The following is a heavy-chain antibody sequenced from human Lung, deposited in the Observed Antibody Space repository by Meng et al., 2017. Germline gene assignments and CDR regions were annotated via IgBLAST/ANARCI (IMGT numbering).Heavy chain of an antibody. CDR1: GGSFSDYY. J-gene: IGHJ4*02. V-gene: IGHV4-34*01. Sequence: VRLQQWGVGLLKPSETLSLTCVVSGGSFSDYYWSWIRQPPGKGLEWIGEINHSGSTNYNPSLESRATISVDTSQNNLSLKLSSVTAADSAVYYCARGPTTMAHDFDYWGQGTLVTVSS. D-gene: IGHD4-11*01. CDR3: ARGPTTMAHDFDY. CDR2: INHSGST.